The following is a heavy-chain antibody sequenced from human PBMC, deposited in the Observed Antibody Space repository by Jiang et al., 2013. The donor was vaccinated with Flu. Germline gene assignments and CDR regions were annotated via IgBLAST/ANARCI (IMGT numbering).Heavy chain of an antibody. Sequence: GAEVKKPGESLRISCKGSGYSFTSYWISWVRQMPGKGLEWMGRIDPSDSYTNYSPSFQGHVTISADKSISTAYLQWSSLKASDTAMYYCARRPALSSGYYSIKIWGQGTLVTVSS. CDR1: GYSFTSYW. J-gene: IGHJ4*02. CDR3: ARRPALSSGYYSIKI. V-gene: IGHV5-10-1*01. D-gene: IGHD3-22*01. CDR2: IDPSDSYT.